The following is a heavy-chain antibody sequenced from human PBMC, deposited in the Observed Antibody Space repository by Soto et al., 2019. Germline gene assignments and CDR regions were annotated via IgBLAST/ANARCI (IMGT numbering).Heavy chain of an antibody. Sequence: QVQLVQSGAEVKKPGASVKVSCKASGYTFTSYGISWVRQAPGQGLEWMGWVSAYNGNTNYAQKLQGRVTMTTDTSASTAYMELRSLRSDDTAVYYCARDACEGWCPWVYFDYWGQGTLVTVSS. D-gene: IGHD2-8*02. CDR3: ARDACEGWCPWVYFDY. J-gene: IGHJ4*02. CDR2: VSAYNGNT. V-gene: IGHV1-18*01. CDR1: GYTFTSYG.